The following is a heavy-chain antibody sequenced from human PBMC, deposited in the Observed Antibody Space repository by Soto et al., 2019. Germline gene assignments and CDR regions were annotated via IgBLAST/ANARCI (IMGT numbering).Heavy chain of an antibody. D-gene: IGHD1-1*01. J-gene: IGHJ4*02. CDR1: DGSCIGYY. CDR3: ASSETAFNDFDY. V-gene: IGHV4-34*01. Sequence: LSHRWGVEDGSCIGYYVRRIRQPPGKGLEWIGEINHSGSTNYNPSLKSRVTISVDTSKNQFSLKLSSVTAADTAVYYCASSETAFNDFDYWGQGTLVTVSS. CDR2: INHSGST.